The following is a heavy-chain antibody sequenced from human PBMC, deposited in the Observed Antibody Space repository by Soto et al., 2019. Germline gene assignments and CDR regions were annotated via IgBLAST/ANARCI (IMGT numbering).Heavy chain of an antibody. Sequence: SETLSLTCTVSGDSISSADYYWSWIRQTPGKGLEWIGHIFYSGTTYYNPSLKSRLTISVDTSKNHFSLRLTSVTAADTAVYYCARDLWVEPELYYYGMDVWGQGTTVTVS. J-gene: IGHJ6*02. V-gene: IGHV4-30-4*01. CDR2: IFYSGTT. D-gene: IGHD1-1*01. CDR3: ARDLWVEPELYYYGMDV. CDR1: GDSISSADYY.